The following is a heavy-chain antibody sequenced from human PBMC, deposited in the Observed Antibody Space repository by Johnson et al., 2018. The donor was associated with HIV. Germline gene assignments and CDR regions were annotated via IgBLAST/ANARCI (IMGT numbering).Heavy chain of an antibody. CDR1: GFTFSSYG. Sequence: QVQLVESGGGVVQPGGSLRLSCAASGFTFSSYGMHWVRQAPGKGLEWVTFMRFDGSEIHYVESVKGRFTISRANSKNTLVLEMKGLRAEDTAVYYCVRTSCTGARCLGYDPFDVWGQGTMVTVSS. V-gene: IGHV3-30*02. CDR3: VRTSCTGARCLGYDPFDV. J-gene: IGHJ3*01. CDR2: MRFDGSEI. D-gene: IGHD3-16*01.